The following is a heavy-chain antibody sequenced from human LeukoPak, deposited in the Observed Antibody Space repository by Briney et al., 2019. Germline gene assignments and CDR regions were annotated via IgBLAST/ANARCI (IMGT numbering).Heavy chain of an antibody. V-gene: IGHV3-23*01. CDR2: ISGSGGST. J-gene: IGHJ4*02. D-gene: IGHD1-14*01. CDR3: AKDHPSGYYFDY. CDR1: GFTFSSYW. Sequence: SGGSLRLSCAASGFTFSSYWMHWVRQAPGEGLVWVSAISGSGGSTFNADSVKGRFTISRDNSKNTLFLQMNSLRAEDTAIYYCAKDHPSGYYFDYWGQGTLVTVSS.